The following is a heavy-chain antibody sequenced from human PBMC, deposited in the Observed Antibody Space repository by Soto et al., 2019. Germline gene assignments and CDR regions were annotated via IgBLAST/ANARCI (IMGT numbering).Heavy chain of an antibody. D-gene: IGHD3-16*01. J-gene: IGHJ6*02. CDR1: GFTFSTYW. V-gene: IGHV3-7*05. CDR2: IKEDGSEE. CDR3: ARDWGAPGRGSAFVYYYHFGMDV. Sequence: EVQLVESGGGLVQPGGSLRLSCAASGFTFSTYWMNWVRQAPGKGLEWVANIKEDGSEEYYVDSVKGRFTISRDNAKNSLFLDMNSLRGDDTAVYYCARDWGAPGRGSAFVYYYHFGMDVWGQGTTVTVPS.